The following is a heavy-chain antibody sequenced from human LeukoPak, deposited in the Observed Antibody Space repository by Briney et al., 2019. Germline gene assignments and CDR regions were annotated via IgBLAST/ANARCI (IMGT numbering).Heavy chain of an antibody. CDR1: GGSISSYY. CDR3: ARIGVGY. Sequence: SETLSLTCTVSGGSISSYYWSWIRQPPGKGLEWIGYIYYSGSTNYNPSLKSRVTISVDTSKNQFSLKLSSVTAADTAVYYCARIGVGYWGQGTLVTVSS. CDR2: IYYSGST. J-gene: IGHJ4*02. V-gene: IGHV4-59*08.